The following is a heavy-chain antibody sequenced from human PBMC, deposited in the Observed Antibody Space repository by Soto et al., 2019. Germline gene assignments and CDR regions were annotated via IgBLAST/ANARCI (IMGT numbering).Heavy chain of an antibody. CDR1: GYTFTNYW. CDR2: IYPGDSDT. D-gene: IGHD1-26*01. J-gene: IGHJ6*01. CDR3: AASSFYYGMDV. V-gene: IGHV5-51*01. Sequence: GESLKISCKGSGYTFTNYWIGWVRQMPGKGLEWMGIIYPGDSDTKYNPSFQGQVTISADKSITTTYLRWTSLQASDTAIYHCAASSFYYGMDVWGQGTTGTVSS.